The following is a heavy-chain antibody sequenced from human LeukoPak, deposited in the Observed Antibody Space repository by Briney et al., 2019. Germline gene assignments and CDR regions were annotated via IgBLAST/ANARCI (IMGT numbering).Heavy chain of an antibody. CDR1: GFTFSRYA. CDR3: ARAVSSGYQMD. CDR2: ISYDGSNK. J-gene: IGHJ4*02. V-gene: IGHV3-30*04. D-gene: IGHD3-22*01. Sequence: GRCLRHSRAVSGFTFSRYAMHWVRQAPGKGLEWVAVISYDGSNKYYADSVKGRFTISRDNSKNTLYLQMNSLRAEDTAVYYCARAVSSGYQMDWGQGTLVTVSS.